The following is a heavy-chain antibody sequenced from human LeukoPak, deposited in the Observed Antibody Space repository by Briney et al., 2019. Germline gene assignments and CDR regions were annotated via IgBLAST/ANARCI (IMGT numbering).Heavy chain of an antibody. CDR2: INHSGST. J-gene: IGHJ4*02. Sequence: PSETLSLTCAVYGGSFSGYYWSWIRQPPGKGLEWIGEINHSGSTNYNPSLKSRVTISVDTSKNQFSLKLSSVTAADTAVYYCASIRGYSYGRLDYWGQGTPVTVSS. CDR1: GGSFSGYY. D-gene: IGHD5-18*01. V-gene: IGHV4-34*01. CDR3: ASIRGYSYGRLDY.